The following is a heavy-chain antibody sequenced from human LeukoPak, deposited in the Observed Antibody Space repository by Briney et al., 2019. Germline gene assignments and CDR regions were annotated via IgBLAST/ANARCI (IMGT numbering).Heavy chain of an antibody. CDR3: ARSPGDYYFDY. J-gene: IGHJ4*02. CDR1: GFTFSSYS. CDR2: ISSSSSYI. V-gene: IGHV3-21*01. Sequence: GGSLRLSCAASGFTFSSYSMNWVRQAPGKGLEWVSSISSSSSYIYYADSVKGRFTISRDNAKNSLYLQMNSLRAEDTAVHYCARSPGDYYFDYWGQGTLVTVSS. D-gene: IGHD3-10*01.